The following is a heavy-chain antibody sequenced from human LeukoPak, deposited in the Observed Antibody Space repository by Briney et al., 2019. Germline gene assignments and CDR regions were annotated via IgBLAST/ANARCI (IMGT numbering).Heavy chain of an antibody. CDR1: GDSFSSNSAA. CDR2: TYYRSKWYN. D-gene: IGHD6-19*01. V-gene: IGHV6-1*01. J-gene: IGHJ4*02. Sequence: SQTLSLTCAISGDSFSSNSAAWNWLRQSPSRGLEWLGRTYYRSKWYNDYAVSVKSRITINPDTSKNQFSLQLNSVTPEDTAVYYCARDIGYSSGWYGSFFDYWGQGTLVTVSS. CDR3: ARDIGYSSGWYGSFFDY.